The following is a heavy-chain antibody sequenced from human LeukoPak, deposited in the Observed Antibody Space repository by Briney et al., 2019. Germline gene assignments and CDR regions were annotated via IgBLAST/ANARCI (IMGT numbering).Heavy chain of an antibody. CDR2: IYYSGST. V-gene: IGHV4-59*06. CDR1: GGSISSYY. J-gene: IGHJ2*01. Sequence: SETLSLTCTVSGGSISSYYWSWIRQPPGKGLEWIGYIYYSGSTYYNPSLKSRVTTSVDTSKNQFSLKLSSVTAADTAVYYCASSYYGSGSYYPADDWYFDLWGRGTLVTVSS. CDR3: ASSYYGSGSYYPADDWYFDL. D-gene: IGHD3-10*01.